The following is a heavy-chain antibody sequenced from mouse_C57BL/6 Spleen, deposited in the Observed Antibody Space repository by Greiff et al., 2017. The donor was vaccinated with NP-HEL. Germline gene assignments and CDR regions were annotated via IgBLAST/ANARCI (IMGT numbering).Heavy chain of an antibody. V-gene: IGHV5-2*01. CDR2: INSDGGST. CDR1: EYEFPSHD. D-gene: IGHD1-1*01. Sequence: EVHLVESGGGLVQPGESLKLSCESNEYEFPSHDMSWVRKTPEKRLELVAAINSDGGSTYYPDTMERRFIISRDNTKKTLYLKMSSLRSEDTALYYCARRYYGSGGYFDVWGTGTTVTVSS. J-gene: IGHJ1*03. CDR3: ARRYYGSGGYFDV.